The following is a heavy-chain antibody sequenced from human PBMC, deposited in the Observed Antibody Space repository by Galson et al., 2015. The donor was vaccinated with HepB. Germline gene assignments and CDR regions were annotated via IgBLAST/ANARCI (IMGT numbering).Heavy chain of an antibody. CDR2: IYSGGRT. J-gene: IGHJ6*03. CDR3: ARGSCNSPICSYDGAYYYFYMDV. Sequence: SLRLSCAASGVTVSNNHMNWVRQAPGKGLEWVSVIYSGGRTYHADSVKGRFTISRDNSKNTLYLQMNSLRAEDTAVYYCARGSCNSPICSYDGAYYYFYMDVWGKGTTVTVSS. V-gene: IGHV3-66*01. CDR1: GVTVSNNH. D-gene: IGHD2/OR15-2a*01.